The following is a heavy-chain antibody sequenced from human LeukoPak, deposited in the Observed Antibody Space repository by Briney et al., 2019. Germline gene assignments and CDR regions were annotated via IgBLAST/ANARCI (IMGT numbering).Heavy chain of an antibody. V-gene: IGHV1-69*05. CDR1: GGTFSSYA. D-gene: IGHD5-24*01. Sequence: SVKVSCXASGGTFSSYAISWVRQAPGQGLEWMGRIIPIFGTANYAQKFQGRVTITTDESTSTAYMELSSLRSEDTAVYYCARDGTPRDGYNLYYFDYWGQGTLVAVSS. J-gene: IGHJ4*02. CDR2: IIPIFGTA. CDR3: ARDGTPRDGYNLYYFDY.